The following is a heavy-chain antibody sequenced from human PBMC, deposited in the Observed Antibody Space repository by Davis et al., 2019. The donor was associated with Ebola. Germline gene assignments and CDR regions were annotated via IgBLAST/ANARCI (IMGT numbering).Heavy chain of an antibody. D-gene: IGHD5-18*01. J-gene: IGHJ6*02. CDR2: IYYSGST. CDR1: GGSISSGGYY. Sequence: PSETLSLTCTVSGGSISSGGYYWSWIRQHPGKGLEWIGYIYYSGSTYYNPSLKSRVTISVDTSKNQFSLKLSSVTAADTAVYYCARGEDTAYYYYYGMDVWGQGTTVTVSS. CDR3: ARGEDTAYYYYYGMDV. V-gene: IGHV4-31*03.